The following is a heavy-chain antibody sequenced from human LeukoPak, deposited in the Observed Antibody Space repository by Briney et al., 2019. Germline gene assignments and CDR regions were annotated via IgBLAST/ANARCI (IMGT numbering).Heavy chain of an antibody. V-gene: IGHV5-51*01. Sequence: GESLKISCKGSGYRFTSHWIGWVRQMPGKGLEWMGIIYPGDSDTRYSPSFRGQVTISADKSISTAYLQWSSLKASDTAMYYCASTTGTTTDSYFDYWGQGTLVTVSS. J-gene: IGHJ4*02. CDR1: GYRFTSHW. CDR3: ASTTGTTTDSYFDY. CDR2: IYPGDSDT. D-gene: IGHD1-1*01.